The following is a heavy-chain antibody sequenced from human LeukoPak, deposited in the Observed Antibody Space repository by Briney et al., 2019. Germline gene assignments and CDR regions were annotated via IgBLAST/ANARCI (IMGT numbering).Heavy chain of an antibody. CDR1: GGSISSGSYY. J-gene: IGHJ4*02. D-gene: IGHD3-3*01. CDR2: LYYSGNT. Sequence: SETLSLTCTVSGGSISSGSYYWSWIRQPPGKGLEWIGYLYYSGNTNYNPSLKSRVTISVDTSKNQFSLKMSSVTTADTAVYYCARARSGYSFDYWGQGTLVTVSS. CDR3: ARARSGYSFDY. V-gene: IGHV4-61*01.